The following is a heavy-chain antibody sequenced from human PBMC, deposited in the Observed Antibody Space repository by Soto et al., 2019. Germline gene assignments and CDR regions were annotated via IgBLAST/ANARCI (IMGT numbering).Heavy chain of an antibody. J-gene: IGHJ2*01. CDR1: GFTFSSYS. V-gene: IGHV3-48*04. Sequence: GGSLRLSCAASGFTFSSYSMNWVRQAPGKGLEWVSYISSSSSTIYYADSVKGRFTISRDNAKNSLYLQMNSLRAEDTAVYYCASFDGSSEYWYCDLWGRGTLVTVSS. CDR2: ISSSSSTI. D-gene: IGHD6-6*01. CDR3: ASFDGSSEYWYCDL.